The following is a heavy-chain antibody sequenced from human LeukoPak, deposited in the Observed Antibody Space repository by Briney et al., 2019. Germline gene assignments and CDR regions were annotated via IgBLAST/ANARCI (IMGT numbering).Heavy chain of an antibody. CDR3: ARARLGYSYGYFDY. J-gene: IGHJ4*02. D-gene: IGHD5-18*01. CDR2: ISGSGGST. CDR1: GFTFSSYA. V-gene: IGHV3-23*01. Sequence: AGGSLRLSCAASGFTFSSYAMSWVRQAPGKGLEWVSAISGSGGSTYYADSVKGRFTISRDNSKNTLYLQMNSLRAEDTAVYYCARARLGYSYGYFDYWGQGTLVTVSS.